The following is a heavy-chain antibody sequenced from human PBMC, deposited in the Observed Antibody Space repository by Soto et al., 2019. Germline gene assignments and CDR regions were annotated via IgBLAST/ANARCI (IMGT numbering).Heavy chain of an antibody. CDR1: GYSISSGYY. CDR3: ARDLLAVDSTDY. D-gene: IGHD5-12*01. Sequence: SETLSLTCAVSGYSISSGYYWGWIRQPPGKGLEWIGSIYHSGSTYYNPSLKSRVTISVDTSKNQFSLKLSSVTAADTAVYYCARDLLAVDSTDYWGQGTLVTVLL. V-gene: IGHV4-38-2*02. J-gene: IGHJ4*02. CDR2: IYHSGST.